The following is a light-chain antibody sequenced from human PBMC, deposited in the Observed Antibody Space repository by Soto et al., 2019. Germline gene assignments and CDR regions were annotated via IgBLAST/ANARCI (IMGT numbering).Light chain of an antibody. CDR2: GAS. CDR3: QQYGGSPRT. J-gene: IGKJ5*01. CDR1: QSVRSY. Sequence: EIVLTQSPATLSLSPGERATLSCRASQSVRSYLAWYQQKPGKAPRLLIYGASNRDTEIPARFSGSGSGTDFTLTIARLEPEDFAVYYCQQYGGSPRTFGQGTRLEIK. V-gene: IGKV3-20*01.